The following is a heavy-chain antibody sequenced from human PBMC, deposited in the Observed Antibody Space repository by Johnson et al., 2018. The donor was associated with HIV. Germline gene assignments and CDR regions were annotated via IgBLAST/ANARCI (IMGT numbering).Heavy chain of an antibody. CDR2: IYSGGST. J-gene: IGHJ3*02. Sequence: VQLVESGGGLVQPGGSLRLSCAASGFTVSSNYMSWVRQAPGKGLEWVSVIYSGGSTYYADSVKGRFTISRDNSKNTLYLQMNSLRAEDTAVYSCARDLRFNRTVQGRIIISGTFDMWGHGTVVTLSS. CDR3: ARDLRFNRTVQGRIIISGTFDM. V-gene: IGHV3-66*01. CDR1: GFTVSSNY. D-gene: IGHD3-10*01.